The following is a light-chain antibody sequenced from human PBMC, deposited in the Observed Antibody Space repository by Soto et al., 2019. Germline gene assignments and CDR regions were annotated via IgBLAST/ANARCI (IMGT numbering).Light chain of an antibody. CDR1: INDVGGYNY. V-gene: IGLV2-8*01. J-gene: IGLJ1*01. CDR3: MSYAGGNRFV. CDR2: QGT. Sequence: QSALTQPPSASGSPGQSVTISCAGTINDVGGYNYVSWYQQHPGKVPQLMIYQGTKRPSGVPDRFSASKSDTTASLTISGLEAEDEGDYCCMSYAGGNRFVFGTGTKLTVL.